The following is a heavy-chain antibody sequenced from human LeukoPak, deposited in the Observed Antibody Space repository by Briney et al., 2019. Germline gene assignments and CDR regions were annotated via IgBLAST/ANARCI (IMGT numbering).Heavy chain of an antibody. CDR2: ITNSGNSK. Sequence: GGSLRLSCAASEFTFSSYSMNWVRQAPGKGLEWVSYITNSGNSKSYADSVKGRFTISRDNTKNSLSLQMSSLRVEDTAVYYCVRDRTLGVRDGFILAWGQGTLVTVSS. J-gene: IGHJ5*02. V-gene: IGHV3-48*01. CDR1: EFTFSSYS. CDR3: VRDRTLGVRDGFILA. D-gene: IGHD5-24*01.